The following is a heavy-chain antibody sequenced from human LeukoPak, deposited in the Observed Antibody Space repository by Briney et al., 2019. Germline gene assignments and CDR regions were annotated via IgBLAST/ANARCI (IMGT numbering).Heavy chain of an antibody. CDR2: IYYNGRT. Sequence: SETLSLSCTVSGGSISSHYWSWIRQPPGQGLDWIGYIYYNGRTNYSPSLNSRITTSVDTSKNLFSLRLTPVTTADTAVYYCARGHDFLSGPFYLWGRGTLVTVSS. CDR1: GGSISSHY. V-gene: IGHV4-59*11. CDR3: ARGHDFLSGPFYL. D-gene: IGHD3-3*01. J-gene: IGHJ2*01.